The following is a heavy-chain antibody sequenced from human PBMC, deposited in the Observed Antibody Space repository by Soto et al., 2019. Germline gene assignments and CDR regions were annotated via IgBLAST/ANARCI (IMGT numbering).Heavy chain of an antibody. D-gene: IGHD3-3*01. V-gene: IGHV4-59*11. CDR2: IYNSETT. J-gene: IGHJ3*02. CDR1: GASISNHY. CDR3: GKDPNTRVVGI. Sequence: SETLSLTCTFSGASISNHYLNWIRQPPGKGLEWIGYIYNSETTNYNPSLKSRVTISADTSKNQFSLKLTSVTAADTAVYFCGKDPNTRVVGIWGQGTMVTVSS.